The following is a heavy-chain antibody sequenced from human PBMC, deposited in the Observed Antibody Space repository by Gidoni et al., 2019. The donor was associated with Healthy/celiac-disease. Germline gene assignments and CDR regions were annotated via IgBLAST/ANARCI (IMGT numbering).Heavy chain of an antibody. V-gene: IGHV4-31*03. D-gene: IGHD1-20*01. Sequence: QVQLQESGPGLVKPSQTLSLTCTVSGGSISRGGYYWSWIRQHPAQGLGWIGSIYYSGSTYYNPSLKSRVTISVDTSKNQFSLKLSSVTAADTAVYYCARDLRYEAGYFDYWGQGTLVTVSS. J-gene: IGHJ4*02. CDR2: IYYSGST. CDR3: ARDLRYEAGYFDY. CDR1: GGSISRGGYY.